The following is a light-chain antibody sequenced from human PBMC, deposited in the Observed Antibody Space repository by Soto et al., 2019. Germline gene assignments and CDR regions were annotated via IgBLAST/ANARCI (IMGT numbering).Light chain of an antibody. V-gene: IGKV1-16*01. CDR2: GAS. CDR1: QAISNY. Sequence: DIQMTQSPSSLSASIGDRVTITCRASQAISNYLAWFQQKPGKAPNSLIYGASSLQGGVPSRFSGSRSGTEFTLTISSLQPEDFATYYCQQYSSYPLTFGGGTRVEIK. J-gene: IGKJ4*01. CDR3: QQYSSYPLT.